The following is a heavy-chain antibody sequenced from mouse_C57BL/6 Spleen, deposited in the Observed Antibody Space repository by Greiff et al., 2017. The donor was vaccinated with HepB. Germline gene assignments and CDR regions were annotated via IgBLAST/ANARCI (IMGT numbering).Heavy chain of an antibody. CDR1: GYTLTDYY. Sequence: VQLQQSGAELVRPGASVKLSCKASGYTLTDYYINWVKQRPGQGLEWIARIYPGSGNTYYNEKFKGKATLTAEKSSSTAYMQLSSLTSEDYAVYFCARGGTTVERTYYAMDYWGQETSVTVSS. CDR3: ARGGTTVERTYYAMDY. J-gene: IGHJ4*01. CDR2: IYPGSGNT. V-gene: IGHV1-76*01. D-gene: IGHD1-1*01.